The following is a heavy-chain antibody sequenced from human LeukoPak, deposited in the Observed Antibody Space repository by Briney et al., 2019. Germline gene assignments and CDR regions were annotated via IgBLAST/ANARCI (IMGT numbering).Heavy chain of an antibody. Sequence: GGPLRLSCAASGFTFSSYAMHWVRQAPGKGLEWVAVISYDGSNKYYADSVKGRFTISRDNSKNTLYLQMNSLKTEDTAVYYCVRVGITIFGLLWYAFDIWGQGTMVTVSS. CDR2: ISYDGSNK. D-gene: IGHD3/OR15-3a*01. V-gene: IGHV3-30-3*01. J-gene: IGHJ3*02. CDR3: VRVGITIFGLLWYAFDI. CDR1: GFTFSSYA.